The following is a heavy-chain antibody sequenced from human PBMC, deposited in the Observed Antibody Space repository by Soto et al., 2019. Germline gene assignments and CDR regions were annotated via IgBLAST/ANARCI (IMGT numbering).Heavy chain of an antibody. V-gene: IGHV1-69*12. CDR2: IIPIFGTA. Sequence: QVQLVQSGAEVKKPGSSVKVSCKASGGTFSSYAISWVRQAPGQGLEWMGGIIPIFGTANYAQKFQGRVTITADESTSTDYMERSSLRSEDTAVYYCGSSGTTWLYYYYGMDVWGQGTTVTVSS. CDR1: GGTFSSYA. CDR3: GSSGTTWLYYYYGMDV. J-gene: IGHJ6*02. D-gene: IGHD1-7*01.